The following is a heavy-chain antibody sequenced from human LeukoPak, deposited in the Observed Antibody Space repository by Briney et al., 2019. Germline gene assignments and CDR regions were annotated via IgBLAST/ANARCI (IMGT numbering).Heavy chain of an antibody. V-gene: IGHV4-34*01. D-gene: IGHD1-26*01. Sequence: SETLSLTCSVSGGSFTGHYWTWIRQSPGQGLKWIGEINHSGSPLYNPSLKSRVTISIDTSKNQFSLKLSSVTAADTAVYYCARGPARDGSYYVYFDYWGQGTLVTASS. CDR1: GGSFTGHY. J-gene: IGHJ4*02. CDR2: INHSGSP. CDR3: ARGPARDGSYYVYFDY.